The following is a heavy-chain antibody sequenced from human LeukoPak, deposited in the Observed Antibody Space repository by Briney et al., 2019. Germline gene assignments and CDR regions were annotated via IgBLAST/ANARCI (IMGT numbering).Heavy chain of an antibody. CDR3: ARDSPFGGVIVTIDY. Sequence: SETLSLTCTVSGGSISSSSYYWGWIRQPPGKGLEWIGSIYYSGSTYYNPSLKSRVTISVDTSKNQFSLKLSSVTAADTAVYYCARDSPFGGVIVTIDYWGQGTLVTVSS. J-gene: IGHJ4*02. CDR2: IYYSGST. V-gene: IGHV4-39*02. D-gene: IGHD3-16*02. CDR1: GGSISSSSYY.